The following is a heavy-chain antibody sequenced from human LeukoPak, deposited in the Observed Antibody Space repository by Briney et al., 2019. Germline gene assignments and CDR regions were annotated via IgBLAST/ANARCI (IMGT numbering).Heavy chain of an antibody. V-gene: IGHV4-30-4*01. CDR3: ARDYYDSSGYYYFFDY. D-gene: IGHD3-22*01. CDR1: GGSISSGDYY. J-gene: IGHJ4*02. Sequence: SQTLSLTCTVSGGSISSGDYYWSWIRQPPGKGLEWIGYIYYSGSTYYNPSLKSRVTISVDTSKNQFSLKLSSVTAADTAVNYCARDYYDSSGYYYFFDYWGQGTLVTVSS. CDR2: IYYSGST.